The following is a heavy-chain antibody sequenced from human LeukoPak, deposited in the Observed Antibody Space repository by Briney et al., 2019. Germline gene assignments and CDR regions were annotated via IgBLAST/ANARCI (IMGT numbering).Heavy chain of an antibody. CDR2: IFYNGSP. J-gene: IGHJ4*02. CDR1: GVSITSYY. D-gene: IGHD6-13*01. Sequence: TPSETLSLTCTVSGVSITSYYWSWIRQPPGKGLEWIGYIFYNGSPNYNPSLKSRVTISIDTSENQFPLKLTSVTAADTAVYYCARDSPPWAAGAVPFDYWGQGTLVTVSS. V-gene: IGHV4-59*01. CDR3: ARDSPPWAAGAVPFDY.